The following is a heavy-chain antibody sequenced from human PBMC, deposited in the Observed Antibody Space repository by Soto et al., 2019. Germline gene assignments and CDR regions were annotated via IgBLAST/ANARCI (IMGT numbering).Heavy chain of an antibody. J-gene: IGHJ5*02. D-gene: IGHD3-10*01. CDR1: GGSVSSGSYY. Sequence: SETLSLTCTVSGGSVSSGSYYWGWIRQPPGKGLEWIGSIFHSGSTYYNPSLKSRVTISLDTSKNQFSLKLRSVTAADTAVYYCARGYYGSGSYYNFGWFDPWGKGTLVTVSS. CDR3: ARGYYGSGSYYNFGWFDP. CDR2: IFHSGST. V-gene: IGHV4-39*07.